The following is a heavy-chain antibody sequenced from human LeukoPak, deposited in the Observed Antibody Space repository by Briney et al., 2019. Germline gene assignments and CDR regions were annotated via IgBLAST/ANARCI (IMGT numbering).Heavy chain of an antibody. CDR3: ARVGEGYNYHHFGY. D-gene: IGHD5-24*01. Sequence: GGSLSLSCAASGFTFSSYEMNWVRQAPGKGLEWVSYISSSGSTIYYADSVKGRFTISRDNAKNSLYLQMNSLRAEDTAVYYCARVGEGYNYHHFGYWGQGTLVTVSS. J-gene: IGHJ4*02. CDR1: GFTFSSYE. V-gene: IGHV3-48*03. CDR2: ISSSGSTI.